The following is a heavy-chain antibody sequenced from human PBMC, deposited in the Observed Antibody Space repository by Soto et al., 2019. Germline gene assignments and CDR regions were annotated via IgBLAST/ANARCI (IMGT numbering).Heavy chain of an antibody. CDR2: MNPNSGNT. CDR1: GYTSTSYD. CDR3: AREGQATVAGTHLNAFDI. D-gene: IGHD6-19*01. Sequence: ASVKVSCKASGYTSTSYDINWVRQATGQGLEWMGWMNPNSGNTGYAQKFQGRVTMTRNTSISTAYMELSSLRSEDTAVYYCAREGQATVAGTHLNAFDIWGQGTMVTVSS. J-gene: IGHJ3*02. V-gene: IGHV1-8*01.